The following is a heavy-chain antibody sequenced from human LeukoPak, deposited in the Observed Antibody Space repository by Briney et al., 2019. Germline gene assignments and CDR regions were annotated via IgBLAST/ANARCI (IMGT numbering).Heavy chain of an antibody. CDR1: GLTFSSYA. CDR3: ARVEGYSSSWPDY. CDR2: ISGTGGTT. Sequence: PGGSLRLSCAASGLTFSSYAMSWVRQAPGKGLEWASAISGTGGTTYYADSVKGRFTISRDNSKNTLYLQMNSLRAEDTAVYYCARVEGYSSSWPDYWGQGTLVTVSS. V-gene: IGHV3-23*01. D-gene: IGHD6-13*01. J-gene: IGHJ4*02.